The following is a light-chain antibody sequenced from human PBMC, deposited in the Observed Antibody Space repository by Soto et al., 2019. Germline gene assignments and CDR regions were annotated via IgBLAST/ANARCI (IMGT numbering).Light chain of an antibody. J-gene: IGKJ4*01. CDR1: QSISSW. CDR2: KAS. V-gene: IGKV1-5*03. CDR3: QQYKSYPS. Sequence: DIQMTQSPSTLSASVGDRVTITCRASQSISSWLAWYQQKPGKAPKLLIYKASSLESGVPSRFSGSGSGTEVTLTISSLQPDDFATYYCQQYKSYPSFGGGTKVEIK.